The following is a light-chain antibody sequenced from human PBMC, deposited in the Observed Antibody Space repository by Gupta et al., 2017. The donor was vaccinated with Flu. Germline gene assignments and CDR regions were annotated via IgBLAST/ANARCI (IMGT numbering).Light chain of an antibody. CDR3: QKYTSAPRYT. J-gene: IGKJ2*01. Sequence: LFSSVGDRVTITCRASQGISNCFVWYQQKPGKVPTLLLYAASTLQSGVPSRFSGSGSGTDFTLTISSLQPEDVATYYCQKYTSAPRYTFGQGTQLEIK. CDR1: QGISNC. V-gene: IGKV1-27*01. CDR2: AAS.